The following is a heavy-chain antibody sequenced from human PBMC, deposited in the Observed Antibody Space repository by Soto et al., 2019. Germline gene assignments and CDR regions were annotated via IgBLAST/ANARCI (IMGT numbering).Heavy chain of an antibody. CDR2: IYYSGST. D-gene: IGHD3-9*01. Sequence: ETLSLTCPVSGGSVSSGSYYWSWIRQPPGKGLEWIGYIYYSGSTNYNPSLKSRVTISVDTSKNQFSLKLSSVTAADTAVYYCASTMYYDILTGYYPIFDYWGQGTLVTVSS. J-gene: IGHJ4*02. CDR1: GGSVSSGSYY. V-gene: IGHV4-61*01. CDR3: ASTMYYDILTGYYPIFDY.